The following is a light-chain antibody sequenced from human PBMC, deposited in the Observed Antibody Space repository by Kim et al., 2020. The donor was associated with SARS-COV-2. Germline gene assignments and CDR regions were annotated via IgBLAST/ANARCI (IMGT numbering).Light chain of an antibody. Sequence: RATINCKSSQNILYSSNNKNYLTWYQQKPGQPPKLLIYWASTRQSGVPDRFSGSGSGTDFTLTISTLQAEDVAAYYCQQYYTTPYTFGQGTKLEI. J-gene: IGKJ2*01. CDR1: QNILYSSNNKNY. CDR3: QQYYTTPYT. CDR2: WAS. V-gene: IGKV4-1*01.